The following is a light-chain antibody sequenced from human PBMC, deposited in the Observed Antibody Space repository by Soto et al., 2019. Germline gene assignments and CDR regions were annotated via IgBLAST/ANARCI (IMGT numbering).Light chain of an antibody. CDR1: QGIGTY. CDR2: AAF. V-gene: IGKV1-12*02. CDR3: QQANSFPFT. J-gene: IGKJ5*01. Sequence: IQLTQSPSSLSASVGDRVTISCRASQGIGTYLAWYQQKPGKAPKLLIYAAFTLHSGVPARFSGSRSGTDFTLTTSSLQPEDFATYYCQQANSFPFTFGQGTRLEIK.